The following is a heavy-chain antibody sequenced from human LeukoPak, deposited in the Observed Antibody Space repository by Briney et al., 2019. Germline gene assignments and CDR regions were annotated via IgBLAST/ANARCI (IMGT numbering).Heavy chain of an antibody. Sequence: GASVKASCKASGYTFTSYGISWVRQAPGQGLEWMGWISAYNGNTNYAQKLQGRVTMTTDTSTSTAYMELRSLRSDDTAVYYCARGLSSSWDDAFDIWGQGTMVTVSS. CDR1: GYTFTSYG. CDR2: ISAYNGNT. CDR3: ARGLSSSWDDAFDI. J-gene: IGHJ3*02. V-gene: IGHV1-18*01. D-gene: IGHD6-13*01.